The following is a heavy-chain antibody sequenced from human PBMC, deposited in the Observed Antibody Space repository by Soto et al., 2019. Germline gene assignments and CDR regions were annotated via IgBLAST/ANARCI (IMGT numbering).Heavy chain of an antibody. J-gene: IGHJ4*02. CDR3: ARSKYSISSFDY. V-gene: IGHV2-5*02. CDR2: IYWDDDK. CDR1: GFSLSTDDVG. Sequence: SGPTLVNPTQTLTLTCTSSGFSLSTDDVGVGWIRQPPGKALDWLAVIYWDDDKRYSPSLKSRLTITKDTSKNQVLLTMTNMDPVDTATYFCARSKYSISSFDYWGQGALVTVS. D-gene: IGHD6-6*01.